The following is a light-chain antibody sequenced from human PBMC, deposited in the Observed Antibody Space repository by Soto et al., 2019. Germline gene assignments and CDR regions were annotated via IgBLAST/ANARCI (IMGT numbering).Light chain of an antibody. CDR1: SGHSSYI. V-gene: IGLV4-60*02. CDR2: LEGSGSY. J-gene: IGLJ1*01. CDR3: ETWDSNFDV. Sequence: QPVLTQSSSASASLGSSVKLTCTLSSGHSSYIIAWHQQQPGKAPRYLMKLEGSGSYNKGSGVPDRFSGSSSGADRYLTISNLQFEDEADYYCETWDSNFDVFGTGTKVTVL.